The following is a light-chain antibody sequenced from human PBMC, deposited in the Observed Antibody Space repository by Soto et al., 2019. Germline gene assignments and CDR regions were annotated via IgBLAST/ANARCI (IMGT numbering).Light chain of an antibody. Sequence: QSALTQPASVSGSPGQSITISCTGTSSDVGGYNYVSWYQQHPGKAPKLMIYEVSTRPSGVSNRFSGSKSGNTASLTISGLQAEDEADYYCSSYPSSSTLVVFGGGTKLTVL. CDR2: EVS. CDR1: SSDVGGYNY. V-gene: IGLV2-14*01. J-gene: IGLJ2*01. CDR3: SSYPSSSTLVV.